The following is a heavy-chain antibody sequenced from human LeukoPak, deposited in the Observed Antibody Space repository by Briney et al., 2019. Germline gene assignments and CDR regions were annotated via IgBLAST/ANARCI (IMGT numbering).Heavy chain of an antibody. CDR3: ARGVDIVATPSHYYYYYMDV. CDR1: GGTFSSYA. CDR2: IIPIFGTA. J-gene: IGHJ6*03. V-gene: IGHV1-69*06. D-gene: IGHD5-12*01. Sequence: EASVKVSCKASGGTFSSYAISWVRQAPGQGLEWMGGIIPIFGTANYAQKFQGRVTITADKSTSTAYMELSSLRSEDTAVYYCARGVDIVATPSHYYYYYMDVWGKGTTVTVSS.